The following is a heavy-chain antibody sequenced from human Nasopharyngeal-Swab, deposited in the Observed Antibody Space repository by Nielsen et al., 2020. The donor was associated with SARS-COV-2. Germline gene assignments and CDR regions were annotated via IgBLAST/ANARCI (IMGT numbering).Heavy chain of an antibody. J-gene: IGHJ4*02. D-gene: IGHD2-15*01. CDR2: IYPSGST. V-gene: IGHV4-30-2*01. CDR1: GGSINSNGYS. CDR3: SRVLVGYSSAGTYYQFDS. Sequence: SETLSLTCTVFGGSINSNGYSWSWIRQPPGKGLEWIGYIYPSGSTYYKPSLKSRVTISLDRSKNQFSLKLSSVTAADTAVYYCSRVLVGYSSAGTYYQFDSWGQGTLVTVSS.